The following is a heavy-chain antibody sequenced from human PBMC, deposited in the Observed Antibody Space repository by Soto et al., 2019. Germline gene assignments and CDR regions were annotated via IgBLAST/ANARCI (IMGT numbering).Heavy chain of an antibody. CDR2: IIPIVGLA. J-gene: IGHJ4*02. Sequence: SVKVSCKASGGTFSSYAISWVRQAPGQGLAWMGRIIPIVGLAKYNQRFQGRVTITADKSTSTAYMELRSLRSEDTALYYCARDAPVYSGNFGMVCDSWGQGTRVTVSS. CDR3: ARDAPVYSGNFGMVCDS. V-gene: IGHV1-69*04. CDR1: GGTFSSYA. D-gene: IGHD1-26*01.